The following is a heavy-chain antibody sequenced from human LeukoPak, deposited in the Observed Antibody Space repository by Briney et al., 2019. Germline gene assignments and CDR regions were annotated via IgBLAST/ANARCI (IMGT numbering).Heavy chain of an antibody. CDR1: GGSISSYY. Sequence: PSETLSLTCTVSGGSISSYYWSWIRQPPGKGLEWIGYIYYSGSTNYNPSLKSRVTISVDTSKNQFSLKLSSVTAADTAVYYCARGFIRTSWALDYWGQGTLVTVSS. CDR3: ARGFIRTSWALDY. CDR2: IYYSGST. J-gene: IGHJ4*02. V-gene: IGHV4-59*12. D-gene: IGHD2-2*01.